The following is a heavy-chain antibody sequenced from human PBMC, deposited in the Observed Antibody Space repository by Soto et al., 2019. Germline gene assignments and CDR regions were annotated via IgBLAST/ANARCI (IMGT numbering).Heavy chain of an antibody. CDR2: IYHGGTT. Sequence: XGRMSLPWTLAAYSLSSGSYCSCVRQPPQKGPEWIARIYHGGTTFNNPSLKSRITLSVDTSNNQFSLRLTSVTAADTAVYYCARVHVMVVAGSTFDYWGHGPRVTVS. CDR1: AYSLSSGSY. J-gene: IGHJ4*01. D-gene: IGHD6-19*01. CDR3: ARVHVMVVAGSTFDY. V-gene: IGHV4-38-2*02.